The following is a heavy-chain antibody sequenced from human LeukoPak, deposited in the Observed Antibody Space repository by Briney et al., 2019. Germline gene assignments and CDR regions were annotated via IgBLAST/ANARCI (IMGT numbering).Heavy chain of an antibody. CDR1: GVTFSSYW. J-gene: IGHJ3*02. CDR2: IKQDGSEK. Sequence: GGSLRLSCAASGVTFSSYWMSWVRQAPGKGLEWVANIKQDGSEKYYVDSVKGRFTVSRDNAKNSLYLQMNSLRAEDTAVYYCARDHAYAFDIWGQGTLVTVSS. V-gene: IGHV3-7*01. D-gene: IGHD2-2*01. CDR3: ARDHAYAFDI.